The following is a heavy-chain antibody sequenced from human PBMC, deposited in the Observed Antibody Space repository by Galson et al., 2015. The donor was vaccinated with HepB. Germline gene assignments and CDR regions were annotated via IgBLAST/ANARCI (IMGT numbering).Heavy chain of an antibody. CDR1: GFTFNDYS. CDR3: ATESTTFEY. J-gene: IGHJ4*02. V-gene: IGHV3-15*01. CDR2: VRSKSDGGTT. Sequence: LRLSCAASGFTFNDYSMSWIRQAPGRGLEWVGRVRSKSDGGTTEYAAPVKGRFTISRDDSQNTLFLQMNSLKTEDTALYYCATESTTFEYWGQGTLVTVSS. D-gene: IGHD4-17*01.